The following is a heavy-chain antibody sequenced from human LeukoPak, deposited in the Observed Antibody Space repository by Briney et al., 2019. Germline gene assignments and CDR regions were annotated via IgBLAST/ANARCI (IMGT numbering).Heavy chain of an antibody. D-gene: IGHD4-23*01. J-gene: IGHJ4*02. CDR3: ARYGGYSGNY. CDR2: INSDGSST. Sequence: GGSLGLSCAASGFTLSSYWMHWVRQAPGKGLVWVSRINSDGSSTIYADSVKGRFTISRDNAKNTLYLQMNSLRAEDTAVYYCARYGGYSGNYWGQGTLVTVSS. V-gene: IGHV3-74*01. CDR1: GFTLSSYW.